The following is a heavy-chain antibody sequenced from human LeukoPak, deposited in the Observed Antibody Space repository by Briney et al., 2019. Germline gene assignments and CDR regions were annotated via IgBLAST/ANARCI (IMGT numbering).Heavy chain of an antibody. CDR2: INHSGST. CDR1: GGSFSGYY. D-gene: IGHD3-3*01. CDR3: ARGGYYDFWSGYNY. Sequence: SETLSLTCAVYGGSFSGYYWSWIRQPPGKGLEWIGEINHSGSTNYNPSLKSRVTISVDTSKNQFSLKLSSVTAADTAVYYCARGGYYDFWSGYNYWGQGTLVTVSS. V-gene: IGHV4-34*01. J-gene: IGHJ4*02.